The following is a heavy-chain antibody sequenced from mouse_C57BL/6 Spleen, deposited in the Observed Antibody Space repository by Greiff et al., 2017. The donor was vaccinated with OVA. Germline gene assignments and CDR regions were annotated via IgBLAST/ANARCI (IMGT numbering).Heavy chain of an antibody. CDR2: INPNNGGT. J-gene: IGHJ3*01. CDR3: ASPNYYGSSYGFAY. D-gene: IGHD1-1*01. V-gene: IGHV1-26*01. CDR1: GYTFTDYY. Sequence: EVQLQQSGPELVKPGASVKISCKASGYTFTDYYMNWVKQSHGKSLEWIGDINPNNGGTSYNQKFKGKATLTVDKSSSTAYMELRSLTSEDSAVYYCASPNYYGSSYGFAYWGQGTLVTVSA.